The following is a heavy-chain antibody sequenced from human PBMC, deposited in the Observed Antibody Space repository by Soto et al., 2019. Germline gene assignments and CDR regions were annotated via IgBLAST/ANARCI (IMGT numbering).Heavy chain of an antibody. CDR2: IYYSGST. Sequence: PSETLSLTCAVYGGSFSGYYWGWIRQPPGKGLEWIGSIYYSGSTYYNPSLKSRVTISVDTSKNQFSLKLSSVTAADTAVYYCARLDNYVVGGMDVWGQGTTVTVSS. CDR3: ARLDNYVVGGMDV. D-gene: IGHD4-4*01. CDR1: GGSFSGYY. J-gene: IGHJ6*02. V-gene: IGHV4-39*01.